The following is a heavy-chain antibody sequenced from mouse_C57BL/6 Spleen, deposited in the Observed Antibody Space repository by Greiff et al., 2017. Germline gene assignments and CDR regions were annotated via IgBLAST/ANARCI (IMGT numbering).Heavy chain of an antibody. CDR2: IDPETGGT. Sequence: QVQLKESGAELVRPGASVTLSCKASGYTFTDYEMHWVKQTPVHGLEWIGAIDPETGGTAYNQKFKGKAILTADKSSSTAYMELRSLTSEDSAVYYCTRSYYGSGGDYWGQGTTLTVSS. CDR1: GYTFTDYE. J-gene: IGHJ2*01. D-gene: IGHD1-1*01. V-gene: IGHV1-15*01. CDR3: TRSYYGSGGDY.